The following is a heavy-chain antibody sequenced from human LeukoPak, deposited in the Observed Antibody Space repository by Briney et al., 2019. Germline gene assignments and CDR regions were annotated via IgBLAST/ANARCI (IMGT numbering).Heavy chain of an antibody. V-gene: IGHV3-33*01. J-gene: IGHJ4*02. Sequence: GGSLRLSCAASGFTFSSYGMHWVRQAPGKGLERVAGIWNDGNDKYYADSVKGRFIISRDNSKNTPYLQMNSLRAEDTAVYYCARDNSGSYSFVDYWGQGTLVTVSS. CDR1: GFTFSSYG. CDR3: ARDNSGSYSFVDY. D-gene: IGHD3-10*01. CDR2: IWNDGNDK.